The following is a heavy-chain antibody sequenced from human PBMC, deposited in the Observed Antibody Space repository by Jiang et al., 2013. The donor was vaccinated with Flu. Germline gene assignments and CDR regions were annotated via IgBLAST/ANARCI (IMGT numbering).Heavy chain of an antibody. V-gene: IGHV3-23*01. J-gene: IGHJ1*01. D-gene: IGHD2-21*02. Sequence: VQLLESGGGLVQPGGSLRLSCAVSGFTFGSYAMTWVRQSPGKGLEWVSAITAGGDNTYYADPVKGRFTISRDNSKNTLFLQMDSLRAEDTAVYYCAKDQTAVTALRLRYFQHWGQGTLVTVSS. CDR2: ITAGGDNT. CDR3: AKDQTAVTALRLRYFQH. CDR1: GFTFGSYA.